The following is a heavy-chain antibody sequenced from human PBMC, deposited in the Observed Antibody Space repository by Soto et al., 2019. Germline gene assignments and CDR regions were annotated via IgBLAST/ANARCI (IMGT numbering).Heavy chain of an antibody. J-gene: IGHJ6*02. D-gene: IGHD3-9*01. CDR3: ARDRRRYYDILTGYSPSYYYYGMDV. CDR1: GDSVASNSAA. Sequence: SQTLSLPCAISGDSVASNSAAWNWIRQSPSRGLEWLGRTYYRSKWYNDYAVSVKSRITINPDTSKDQFSLQLNSVTPEDTAVYYCARDRRRYYDILTGYSPSYYYYGMDVWGQGTTVTVSS. V-gene: IGHV6-1*01. CDR2: TYYRSKWYN.